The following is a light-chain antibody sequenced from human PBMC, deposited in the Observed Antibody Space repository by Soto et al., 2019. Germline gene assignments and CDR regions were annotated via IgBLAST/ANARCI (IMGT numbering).Light chain of an antibody. V-gene: IGLV2-14*01. CDR1: SSDIGTYNY. J-gene: IGLJ1*01. CDR2: EVS. Sequence: QSALTQPASVSGSPGKSITISCTGTSSDIGTYNYVSWYQQHPGKAPKLMLYEVSNRPSGVSNRFFGSKSGNTASLTISGLQAEDEADYFCNSYTSSSTLYVFGTGTKVTVL. CDR3: NSYTSSSTLYV.